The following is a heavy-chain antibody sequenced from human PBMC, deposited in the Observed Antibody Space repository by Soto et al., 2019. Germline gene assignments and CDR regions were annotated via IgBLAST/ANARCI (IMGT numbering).Heavy chain of an antibody. J-gene: IGHJ6*02. CDR2: ISYDGSNK. V-gene: IGHV3-30*18. D-gene: IGHD3-10*01. Sequence: PGGSLRLSCAASGFTFGSYGMHWVRQAPGKGLEWVAVISYDGSNKYYADSVKGRFTISRDNSKNTLYLQMNSLRAEDTAVYYCAKNLWPSGPRYYYYGMDVWGQGTTVTVSS. CDR3: AKNLWPSGPRYYYYGMDV. CDR1: GFTFGSYG.